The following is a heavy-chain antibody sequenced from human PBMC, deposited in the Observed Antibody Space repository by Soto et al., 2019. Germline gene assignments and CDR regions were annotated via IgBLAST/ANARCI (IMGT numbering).Heavy chain of an antibody. J-gene: IGHJ4*02. CDR1: GGSITSGGYY. CDR2: ISYSGRT. Sequence: QVQLQESGPGLVKPSQTLSLTCTVSGGSITSGGYYWSWIHQHPGKGLEWIGYISYSGRTYYNPSLKSRVPISEDKXKNQFSLKLSSVTAADTAVYYCARSVRLGDLSLRYWGQGTLVTVSS. D-gene: IGHD3-16*02. CDR3: ARSVRLGDLSLRY. V-gene: IGHV4-31*03.